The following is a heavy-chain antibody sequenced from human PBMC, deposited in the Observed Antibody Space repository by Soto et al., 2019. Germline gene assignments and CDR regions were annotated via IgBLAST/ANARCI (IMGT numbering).Heavy chain of an antibody. Sequence: GGSLRLSCAASGFTFSSYGMHWVRQAPGKGLEWVAVISYDGSNKYYADSVKGRFTISRDNSKNTLYLQMNSLRAEDTAVYYCAKTTYYDILTGYYDDAFDIWGQGTMVTV. CDR2: ISYDGSNK. J-gene: IGHJ3*02. CDR3: AKTTYYDILTGYYDDAFDI. D-gene: IGHD3-9*01. V-gene: IGHV3-30*18. CDR1: GFTFSSYG.